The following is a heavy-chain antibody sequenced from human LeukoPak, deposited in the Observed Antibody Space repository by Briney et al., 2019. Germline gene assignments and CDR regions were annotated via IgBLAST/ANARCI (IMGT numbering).Heavy chain of an antibody. V-gene: IGHV4-31*03. CDR3: ARGYPPLMTTVWFDP. Sequence: PSETLSLTCTVSGGSISSGGYDWSWIRQHPGKGLEWIVYIYYSGSTYYNQSLKSRVTISVDTSKNQFSLKLSSVTAADTAVYYCARGYPPLMTTVWFDPWGQGTLVTVSS. D-gene: IGHD4-11*01. CDR2: IYYSGST. J-gene: IGHJ5*02. CDR1: GGSISSGGYD.